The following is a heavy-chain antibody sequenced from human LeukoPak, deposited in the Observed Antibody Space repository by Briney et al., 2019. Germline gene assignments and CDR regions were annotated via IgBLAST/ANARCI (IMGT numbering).Heavy chain of an antibody. D-gene: IGHD6-19*01. CDR2: IIPILGIA. Sequence: ASVKVSCKASGGTFSSYAISWVRQAPGQGLEWMGRIIPILGIANYAQKFQGRVTITADKSTSTAYMELSSLRSEDTAVYYCARDPKSSSGLLIDYWGQGTLVTVSS. J-gene: IGHJ4*02. CDR1: GGTFSSYA. CDR3: ARDPKSSSGLLIDY. V-gene: IGHV1-69*04.